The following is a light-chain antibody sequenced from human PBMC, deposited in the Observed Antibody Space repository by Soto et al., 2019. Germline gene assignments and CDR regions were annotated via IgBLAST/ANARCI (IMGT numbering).Light chain of an antibody. Sequence: QSVLTQPPSVSGAPGQRVTISCTGSSSNIGADYDVHWYQQPPGTAPKLVIYDNVKRPSGVPDRFSGSKSGTSASLTITGLQAEDEADYYCQSYDTRLSGSGVFGGGTKLTVL. CDR3: QSYDTRLSGSGV. CDR2: DNV. V-gene: IGLV1-40*01. J-gene: IGLJ3*02. CDR1: SSNIGADYD.